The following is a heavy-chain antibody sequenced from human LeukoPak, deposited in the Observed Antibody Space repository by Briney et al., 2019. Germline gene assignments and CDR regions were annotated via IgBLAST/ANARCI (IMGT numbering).Heavy chain of an antibody. D-gene: IGHD1-26*01. J-gene: IGHJ4*02. CDR1: GYTFTSYG. CDR3: ARDHSFPSGSYHGHFDY. CDR2: ISAYNGNT. V-gene: IGHV1-18*01. Sequence: GASVKVSCKASGYTFTSYGISWVRQAPGQGLEWMGWISAYNGNTNYAQKLQGRVTMTTDTSTSTAYMELSRLRSDDTAVYYCARDHSFPSGSYHGHFDYWGQGTLVTVSS.